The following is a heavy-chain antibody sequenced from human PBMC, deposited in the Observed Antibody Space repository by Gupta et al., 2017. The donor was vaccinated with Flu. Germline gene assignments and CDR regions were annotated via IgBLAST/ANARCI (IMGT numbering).Heavy chain of an antibody. D-gene: IGHD2-15*01. CDR3: ARHDNIDVIRRGFDP. CDR2: IFPTAAGGAT. J-gene: IGHJ5*02. Sequence: IRLPPGNGLEWNGYIFPTAAGGATIYNPSLKSRVSMSTDMSKNSFSRRLTSVTAADTAIYYCARHDNIDVIRRGFDPWGQGTRVTVSS. V-gene: IGHV4-59*08.